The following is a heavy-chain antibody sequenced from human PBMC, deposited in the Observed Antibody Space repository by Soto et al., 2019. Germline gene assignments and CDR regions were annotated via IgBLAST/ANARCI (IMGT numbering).Heavy chain of an antibody. D-gene: IGHD6-13*01. CDR1: GFSFSTYW. V-gene: IGHV3-7*03. CDR3: ASTAGYFDS. J-gene: IGHJ4*02. Sequence: VSLRLSCAASGFSFSTYWMTWVRQAPGRGLQWVANIKEDGSKKFYVDSVKGRFTISRDNAQNSLYLQMNSLRAEDTAVYYCASTAGYFDSWGQGILVTVSS. CDR2: IKEDGSKK.